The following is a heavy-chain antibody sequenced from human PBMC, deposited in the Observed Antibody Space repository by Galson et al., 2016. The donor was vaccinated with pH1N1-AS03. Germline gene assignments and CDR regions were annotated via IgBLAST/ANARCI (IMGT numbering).Heavy chain of an antibody. D-gene: IGHD4/OR15-4a*01. J-gene: IGHJ4*02. CDR3: ARDLRSDFGNNFVAGVQFGRY. CDR2: FSAYSGNS. Sequence: SVKVSCKASGYTFTNFGVIWVRQAPGQGLEWVGWFSAYSGNSNYAQSLQGRVSMTTDPSTNTVYMELTRLTSDDTAIYYCARDLRSDFGNNFVAGVQFGRYWGQGTLVTVSS. V-gene: IGHV1-18*01. CDR1: GYTFTNFG.